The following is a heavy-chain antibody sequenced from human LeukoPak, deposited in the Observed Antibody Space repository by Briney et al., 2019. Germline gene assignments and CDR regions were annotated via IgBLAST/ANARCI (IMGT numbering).Heavy chain of an antibody. CDR1: GYTFTGYY. D-gene: IGHD1-20*01. Sequence: ASVKVSCKASGYTFTGYYMHWARQAPGQGLEWMGWINPNSGGTNYAQDFHGRVTMTRDTSISTAYMELSRLRSDDTAVYYCAREVTYNWNGYDAFDIWGQGTMVTVSS. V-gene: IGHV1-2*02. CDR2: INPNSGGT. J-gene: IGHJ3*02. CDR3: AREVTYNWNGYDAFDI.